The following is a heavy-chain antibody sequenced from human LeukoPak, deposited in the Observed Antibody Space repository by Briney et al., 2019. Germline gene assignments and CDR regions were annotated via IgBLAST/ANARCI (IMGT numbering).Heavy chain of an antibody. D-gene: IGHD2-2*01. V-gene: IGHV6-1*01. CDR1: GDSVSSNSAA. J-gene: IGHJ5*02. Sequence: SQTLSLTCAISGDSVSSNSAAWNWIRPSPSRGLEWLGRTYYRSKWYNDYAVSVKSRITINPDTSKNQFSLQLNSVTPEDTAVYYCARDVGYCSSTRCYGYNWFDPWGQGTLVTVSS. CDR2: TYYRSKWYN. CDR3: ARDVGYCSSTRCYGYNWFDP.